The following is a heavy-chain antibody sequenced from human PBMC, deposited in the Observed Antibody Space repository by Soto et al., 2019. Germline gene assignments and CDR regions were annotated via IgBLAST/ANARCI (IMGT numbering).Heavy chain of an antibody. D-gene: IGHD3-22*01. CDR3: ARGAIVVNGPFDF. J-gene: IGHJ4*02. Sequence: QVQLVESGGGVVQPGGSLRLSCAVSGFIFSNYAMYWVRQAPGKGPDWVAVISNDGSNKDYADSVKGRFTISRDNSKNTLYLQMNSLKVEDTAMYYCARGAIVVNGPFDFWGQGTLVTVSS. CDR2: ISNDGSNK. CDR1: GFIFSNYA. V-gene: IGHV3-30-3*01.